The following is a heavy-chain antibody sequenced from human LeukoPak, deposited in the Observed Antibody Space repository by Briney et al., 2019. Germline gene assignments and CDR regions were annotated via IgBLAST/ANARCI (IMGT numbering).Heavy chain of an antibody. J-gene: IGHJ4*02. CDR2: INQGGSEK. V-gene: IGHV3-7*01. D-gene: IGHD2-8*01. CDR3: ARDATPPGVIFDY. Sequence: GGSLRLSCAASGFMFSSHWMNWVRQAPGKGLEWVANINQGGSEKYYVDSVKGRFTISRDNAKNSLYLEMSSLRAEDTAVYYCARDATPPGVIFDYWGQGNLVTASS. CDR1: GFMFSSHW.